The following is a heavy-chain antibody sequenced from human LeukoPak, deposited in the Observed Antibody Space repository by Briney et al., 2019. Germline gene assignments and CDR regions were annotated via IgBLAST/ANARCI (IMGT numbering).Heavy chain of an antibody. CDR2: IYYSGST. V-gene: IGHV4-59*01. CDR1: GGSNSSYY. CDR3: ARGQLRDVINWFDP. D-gene: IGHD2/OR15-2a*01. J-gene: IGHJ5*02. Sequence: SETLSLTCTVSGGSNSSYYWSWIRQPPGKGLEWIGYIYYSGSTNYNPSLKSRVTISVDTSKNQFSLKLSSVTAADTAVYYCARGQLRDVINWFDPWGQGTLVTVSS.